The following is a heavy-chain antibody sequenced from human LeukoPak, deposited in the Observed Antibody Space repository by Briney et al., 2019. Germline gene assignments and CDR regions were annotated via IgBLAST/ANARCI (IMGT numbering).Heavy chain of an antibody. D-gene: IGHD3-3*01. CDR3: AANYDIWSSGFGS. CDR2: ISYSSTT. CDR1: GGSTSSGGYF. Sequence: SETLSLTCSVSGGSTSSGGYFWNWLRQLPGMGLECVGYISYSSTTYYNPSLRSRITISLDTSKNQFSLKLSSVTAADTAVYYCAANYDIWSSGFGSWGQGTLVTVSS. J-gene: IGHJ5*02. V-gene: IGHV4-31*03.